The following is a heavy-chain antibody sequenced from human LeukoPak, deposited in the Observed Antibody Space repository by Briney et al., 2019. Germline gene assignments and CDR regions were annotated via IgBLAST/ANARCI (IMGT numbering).Heavy chain of an antibody. Sequence: SETLSLTCSVSNGSISTHYWSWIGQSPGKGLEWIGYIYQNGRTHYNPSLKSRLAMTLDTSKKQFSLSLRSVTAADTAVYYCARETREWPFDSWGQGILVAVSS. V-gene: IGHV4-59*11. J-gene: IGHJ4*02. CDR3: ARETREWPFDS. CDR1: NGSISTHY. D-gene: IGHD3-3*01. CDR2: IYQNGRT.